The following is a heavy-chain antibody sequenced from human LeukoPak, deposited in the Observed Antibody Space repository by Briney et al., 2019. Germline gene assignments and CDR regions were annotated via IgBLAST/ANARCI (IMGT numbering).Heavy chain of an antibody. V-gene: IGHV4-4*02. CDR3: AREGGFYRPLDY. CDR2: VHLDGRT. Sequence: PSGTLSLICGVPGGSISSTNWWTWIRQPPGKGLEWIGEVHLDGRTNYNPSLESRLTMSVDLSENHISLKLTSVTAADTAVYYCAREGGFYRPLDYTGQGTLVTVSS. D-gene: IGHD3-3*01. CDR1: GGSISSTNW. J-gene: IGHJ4*02.